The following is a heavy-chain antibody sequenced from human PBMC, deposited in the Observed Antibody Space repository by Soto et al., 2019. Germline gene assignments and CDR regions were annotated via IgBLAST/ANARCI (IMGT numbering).Heavy chain of an antibody. D-gene: IGHD5-12*01. V-gene: IGHV3-53*01. CDR3: ARDGPRGYSGYDPPDYYYYGMDV. J-gene: IGHJ6*02. CDR2: IYSGGST. CDR1: GFTVSSNY. Sequence: GGSLRLSCAASGFTVSSNYMSWVRQAPGKGLEWVSVIYSGGSTYYADSVKGRFTISRDNSKNTLYLQMNSLRAEDTAVYYCARDGPRGYSGYDPPDYYYYGMDVWGQGTTVTVSS.